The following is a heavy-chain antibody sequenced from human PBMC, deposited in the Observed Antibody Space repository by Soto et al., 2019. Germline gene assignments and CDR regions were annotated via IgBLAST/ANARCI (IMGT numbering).Heavy chain of an antibody. D-gene: IGHD3-9*01. Sequence: GGPRRLSCTASGFPFSRYPMTRVRQRPGKGLEWVSSISGTSEYIYYADSLKGRFTISRDNARNSVYLQIHSLRTDDTAVYYCARSFDSVGDSWGQGTLVTDSS. V-gene: IGHV3-21*01. J-gene: IGHJ4*02. CDR1: GFPFSRYP. CDR2: ISGTSEYI. CDR3: ARSFDSVGDS.